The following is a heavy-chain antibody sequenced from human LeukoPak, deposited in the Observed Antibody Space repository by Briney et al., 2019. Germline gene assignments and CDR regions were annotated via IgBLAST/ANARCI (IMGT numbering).Heavy chain of an antibody. CDR3: AREAGLERRPHGDAFDI. V-gene: IGHV1-46*01. Sequence: ASVKVSCKASGYTFTSYYMHWERQAPGQGLEWMGIISPSSGNADYAQKFQGRITMTRDMSTYTVYMELSSLGSDDAAVYYCAREAGLERRPHGDAFDIWGQGTMVTVSS. D-gene: IGHD1-1*01. CDR1: GYTFTSYY. CDR2: ISPSSGNA. J-gene: IGHJ3*02.